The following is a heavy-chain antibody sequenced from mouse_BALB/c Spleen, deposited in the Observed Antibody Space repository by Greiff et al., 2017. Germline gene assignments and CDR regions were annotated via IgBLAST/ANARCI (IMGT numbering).Heavy chain of an antibody. CDR3: ARPYGSSYWYFDV. J-gene: IGHJ1*01. D-gene: IGHD1-1*01. Sequence: VQLLESGGGLVQPGGSLKLSCAASGFDFSRYWMSWVRQAPGKGLEWIGEINPDSSTINYTPSLKDKFIISRDNAKNTLYLQMSKVRSEDTALYYCARPYGSSYWYFDVWGAGTTVTVSS. CDR2: INPDSSTI. V-gene: IGHV4-1*02. CDR1: GFDFSRYW.